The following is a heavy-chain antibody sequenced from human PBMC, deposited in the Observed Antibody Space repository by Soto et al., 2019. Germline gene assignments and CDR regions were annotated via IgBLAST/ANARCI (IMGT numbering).Heavy chain of an antibody. V-gene: IGHV3-23*01. Sequence: GGSLRLSCAASGFTFSSYAMSWVRQAPGKGLEWVSAISGSGGSTYYADSVKGRFTISRDNSKNTLYLQMNSLRAEDTAVYYCAKRLTLYGDYSPRSYYFDYWGQGTLVTVSS. CDR2: ISGSGGST. CDR1: GFTFSSYA. D-gene: IGHD4-17*01. J-gene: IGHJ4*02. CDR3: AKRLTLYGDYSPRSYYFDY.